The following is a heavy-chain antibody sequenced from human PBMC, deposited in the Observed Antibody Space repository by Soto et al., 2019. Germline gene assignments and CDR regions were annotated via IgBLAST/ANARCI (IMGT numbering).Heavy chain of an antibody. D-gene: IGHD3-22*01. CDR3: ARDRSLYYYDSSGYYFDQNWFDP. J-gene: IGHJ5*02. CDR2: IYYSGST. V-gene: IGHV4-31*03. Sequence: QVQLQESGPGLVKPSQTLSLTCTVSGGSISSGGYYWSWIRQHPGKGLEWIGYIYYSGSTYYNPSRTWRVTISVDTSKNQFSLKLSSVTAADTAVYYCARDRSLYYYDSSGYYFDQNWFDPWGQGTLVTVSS. CDR1: GGSISSGGYY.